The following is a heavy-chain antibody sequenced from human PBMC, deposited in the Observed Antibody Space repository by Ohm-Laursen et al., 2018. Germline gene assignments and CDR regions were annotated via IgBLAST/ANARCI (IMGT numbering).Heavy chain of an antibody. CDR3: AREGAIKIRVYYYYGMDV. J-gene: IGHJ6*02. V-gene: IGHV3-74*01. CDR2: INSDGSST. D-gene: IGHD2-2*01. CDR1: GFTFSSYW. Sequence: SLRLSCSASGFTFSSYWMHWVRQAPGKGLVWVSRINSDGSSTSYADSVKGRFTISRDNAKNTLYLQMNSLRAEDTAVYYCAREGAIKIRVYYYYGMDVWGQGTTVTASS.